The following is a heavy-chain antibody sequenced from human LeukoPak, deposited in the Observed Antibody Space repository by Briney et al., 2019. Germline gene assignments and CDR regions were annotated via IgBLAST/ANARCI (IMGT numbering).Heavy chain of an antibody. J-gene: IGHJ4*02. CDR1: GYSFTSYW. D-gene: IGHD1-1*01. CDR3: AGRGTGTTLAFDY. CDR2: IYPGDSDT. V-gene: IGHV5-51*01. Sequence: GESLKISCKGSGYSFTSYWIGWVRQMPGKGLEWMGIIYPGDSDTRYSPSFRGQVTISVDKSISTAYLQWSSLKASDTAIYYCAGRGTGTTLAFDYWGQGTLVTVSS.